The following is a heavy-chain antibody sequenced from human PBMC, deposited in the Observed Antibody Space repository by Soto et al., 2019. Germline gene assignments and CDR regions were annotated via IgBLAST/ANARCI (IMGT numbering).Heavy chain of an antibody. CDR3: ARDLPGWGSYYLYYYYGMDV. CDR2: IKQDGSEK. J-gene: IGHJ6*02. V-gene: IGHV3-7*01. Sequence: AGGSLRLSCAASGFTFSSYWMSWVRQAPGKGLEWVANIKQDGSEKYYVDSVKGRFTISRDNAKNSLYLQMNSLRAEDTAVYYCARDLPGWGSYYLYYYYGMDVWGQGTTVTVSS. CDR1: GFTFSSYW. D-gene: IGHD1-26*01.